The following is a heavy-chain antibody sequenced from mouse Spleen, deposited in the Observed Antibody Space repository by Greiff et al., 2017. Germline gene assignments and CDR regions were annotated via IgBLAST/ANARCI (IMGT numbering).Heavy chain of an antibody. CDR2: IYPYNGGT. D-gene: IGHD2-10*01. CDR1: GYTFTDYN. J-gene: IGHJ4*01. V-gene: IGHV1S29*02. Sequence: EVQRVESGPELVKPGASVKISCKASGYTFTDYNMHWVKQSHGKSLEWIGYIYPYNGGTGYNQKFKSKATLTVDNSSSTAYMELRSLTSEDSAVYYCARPYYGNYDAMDYWGQGTSVTVSS. CDR3: ARPYYGNYDAMDY.